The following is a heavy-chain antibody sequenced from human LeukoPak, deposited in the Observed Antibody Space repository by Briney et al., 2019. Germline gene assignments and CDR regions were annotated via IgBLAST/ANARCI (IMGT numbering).Heavy chain of an antibody. D-gene: IGHD5-24*01. CDR1: GGSISSYY. V-gene: IGHV4-59*08. CDR2: IYYSGST. Sequence: SETLFLTCTVSGGSISSYYWSWIRQPPGKGLEWIGYIYYSGSTNYNPSLKSRVTISVDTSKNQFSLKLSSVTAADTAVYYCARVGQEEMATITGAFDIWGQGTMVTVSS. J-gene: IGHJ3*02. CDR3: ARVGQEEMATITGAFDI.